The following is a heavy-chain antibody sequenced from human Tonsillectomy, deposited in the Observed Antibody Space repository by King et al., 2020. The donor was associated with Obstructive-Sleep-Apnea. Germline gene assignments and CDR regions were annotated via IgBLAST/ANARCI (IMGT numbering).Heavy chain of an antibody. CDR2: ISSSSSFI. Sequence: VQLVESGGGLVKPGGSLRLSCAASGFTFNNYAMNWVRLVPGKGLEWVSSISSSSSFIYYADSVEGRFTISRDNAKNSRYLQMNSLRAEETAVYYCARPPNDDLWSGSLFYFHSWGQGTLVTVSS. J-gene: IGHJ4*02. CDR3: ARPPNDDLWSGSLFYFHS. V-gene: IGHV3-21*01. CDR1: GFTFNNYA. D-gene: IGHD3-3*01.